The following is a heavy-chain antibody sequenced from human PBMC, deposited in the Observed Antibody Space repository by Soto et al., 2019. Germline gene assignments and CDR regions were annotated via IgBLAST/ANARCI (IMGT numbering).Heavy chain of an antibody. J-gene: IGHJ5*02. Sequence: QLQLQESGPGLVKPSETLSLTCSVSGGSISSSSYFWGWIRQPPGKGLEWIGSIYYSASTYYNPSLKGRATVSVDTSKNQFCLKLSSVTAAATAVYYCARHPSHFWFDPWGQGTLVTVSS. V-gene: IGHV4-39*01. CDR1: GGSISSSSYF. CDR3: ARHPSHFWFDP. CDR2: IYYSAST.